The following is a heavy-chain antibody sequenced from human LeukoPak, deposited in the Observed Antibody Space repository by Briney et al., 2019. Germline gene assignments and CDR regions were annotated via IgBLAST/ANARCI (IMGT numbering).Heavy chain of an antibody. CDR1: GFTFSSYG. V-gene: IGHV3-30*02. CDR3: AKGSPPVSYYDSSSYPGSFDI. Sequence: GGSLRLSCAASGFTFSSYGMYWVRQAPGKGVEGVAFIRSAGSNKYYAGSVKGRFTISRDNSKNTLYLQMNSLRAEDTPVYDGAKGSPPVSYYDSSSYPGSFDIWGQGTMVTVSS. D-gene: IGHD3-22*01. CDR2: IRSAGSNK. J-gene: IGHJ3*02.